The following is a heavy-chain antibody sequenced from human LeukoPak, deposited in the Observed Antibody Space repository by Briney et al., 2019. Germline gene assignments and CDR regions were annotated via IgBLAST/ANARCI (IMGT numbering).Heavy chain of an antibody. CDR1: GYTFTGYY. V-gene: IGHV1-2*02. J-gene: IGHJ3*02. D-gene: IGHD3-9*01. CDR2: INPNSGGT. CDR3: ARPNLRYWGAYDAFDI. Sequence: GASVKVSCKASGYTFTGYYMHWVRQAPGQGLEWMGWINPNSGGTNYAQKFQGRVTMTRDTSISTAYMELSRLRSDDTAVYYCARPNLRYWGAYDAFDIWGQGTMVTVSS.